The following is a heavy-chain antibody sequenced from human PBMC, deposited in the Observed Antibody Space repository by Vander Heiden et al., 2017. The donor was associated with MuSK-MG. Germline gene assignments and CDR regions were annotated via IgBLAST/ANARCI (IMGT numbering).Heavy chain of an antibody. V-gene: IGHV3-9*01. Sequence: EVQLVESGGGLVQPGRSLRLSCAASGFTFDDYAMHWVRQAPGEGLEWVSGISWNSGSICYADSVKGRFTISRDNAKNSRDLKMNSVRAEETALYYCAKVPTGSDVAGYYFDYWGQGTMVTVSS. CDR1: GFTFDDYA. D-gene: IGHD1-1*01. J-gene: IGHJ4*02. CDR2: ISWNSGSI. CDR3: AKVPTGSDVAGYYFDY.